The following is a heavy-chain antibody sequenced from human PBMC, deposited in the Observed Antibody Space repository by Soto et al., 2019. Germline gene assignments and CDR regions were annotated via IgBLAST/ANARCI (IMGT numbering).Heavy chain of an antibody. CDR1: GFSLNTGGVG. V-gene: IGHV2-5*02. D-gene: IGHD6-19*01. CDR2: IYWDDDK. CDR3: ARRRGGFGGGWTTPYFDY. J-gene: IGHJ4*02. Sequence: QITLKESGPTVVKPTQTLTLTCSLSGFSLNTGGVGVGWIRQPPGKALEWLAVIYWDDDKSWNPSLRDRLTINRDASDDKVVLTVTNMDPVDTGTYYCARRRGGFGGGWTTPYFDYRGQGTLVTVSS.